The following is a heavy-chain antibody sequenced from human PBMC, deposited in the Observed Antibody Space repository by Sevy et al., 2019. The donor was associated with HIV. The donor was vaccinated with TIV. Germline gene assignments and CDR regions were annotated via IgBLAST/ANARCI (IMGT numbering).Heavy chain of an antibody. CDR1: GFTVSSNY. D-gene: IGHD2-15*01. CDR2: IYSGGST. J-gene: IGHJ4*02. V-gene: IGHV3-53*01. CDR3: TRGPCSGDTCYSHY. Sequence: GGSLRLSCVASGFTVSSNYMSWVRQAPGKGLEWVSLIYSGGSTYYADSVKGRCNISRDNSKDTLYLQLTALRADDTAVYYCTRGPCSGDTCYSHYWGQGTLVTVSS.